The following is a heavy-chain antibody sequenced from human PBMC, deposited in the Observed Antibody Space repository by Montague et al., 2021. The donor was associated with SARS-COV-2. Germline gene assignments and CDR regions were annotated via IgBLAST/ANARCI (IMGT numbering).Heavy chain of an antibody. J-gene: IGHJ1*01. CDR1: GGSFGVHY. V-gene: IGHV4-34*01. CDR2: INRSGST. Sequence: SETLSLTCAVYGGSFGVHYWSWVRQPPGTGLEWIGAINRSGSTNFNPSLKSRFTISVDTSKNQFSLKLTSVTAADTAVYFCAVGCASWSGAGYWGQGTLVTVSS. CDR3: AVGCASWSGAGY. D-gene: IGHD3-10*01.